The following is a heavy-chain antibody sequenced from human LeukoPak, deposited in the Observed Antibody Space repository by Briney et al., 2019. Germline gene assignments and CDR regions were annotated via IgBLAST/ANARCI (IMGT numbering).Heavy chain of an antibody. CDR2: IGTAGDT. V-gene: IGHV3-13*01. J-gene: IGHJ6*02. CDR1: GFTFSSYD. D-gene: IGHD1-26*01. Sequence: PGGSLRLSCAASGFTFSSYDMHWVRQATGKGLEWVSAIGTAGDTYYPGSVKGRFTISRENAKNSLYLQMNSLRAGDTAVYYCARTGGSYNYYGMDVWGQGTTVTVSS. CDR3: ARTGGSYNYYGMDV.